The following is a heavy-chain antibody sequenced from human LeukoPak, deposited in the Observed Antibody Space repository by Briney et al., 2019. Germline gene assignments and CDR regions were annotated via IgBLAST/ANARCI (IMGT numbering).Heavy chain of an antibody. D-gene: IGHD3-10*01. Sequence: ASVKVSCKASGYTFINYNIAWVRQAPGQGLEWRGWISVHNGNTYYAQKIQGRVAMTTDRSTTTAYMELRGLRSDDTAVYFCARDVSEGFGERVIDAFDIWGQGTVVTVSS. J-gene: IGHJ3*02. CDR2: ISVHNGNT. V-gene: IGHV1-18*01. CDR3: ARDVSEGFGERVIDAFDI. CDR1: GYTFINYN.